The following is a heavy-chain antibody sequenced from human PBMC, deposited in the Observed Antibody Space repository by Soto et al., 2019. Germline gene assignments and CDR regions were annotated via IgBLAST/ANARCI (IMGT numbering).Heavy chain of an antibody. V-gene: IGHV1-3*01. CDR3: ARAPRTIAATGSLDY. Sequence: ASVKVSFKASGYTFTSYAMHWVRQAPGQRLEWMGWINAGNGNTKYSQKFQGRVTITRDTSASTAYMELSSLRFDDTAVYYCARAPRTIAATGSLDYWGQGTLVTVSS. J-gene: IGHJ4*02. CDR1: GYTFTSYA. CDR2: INAGNGNT. D-gene: IGHD6-13*01.